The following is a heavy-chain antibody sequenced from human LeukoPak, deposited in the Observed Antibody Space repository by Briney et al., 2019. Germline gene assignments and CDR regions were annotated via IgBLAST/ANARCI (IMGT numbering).Heavy chain of an antibody. CDR2: IYYDGSNK. D-gene: IGHD6-13*01. V-gene: IGHV3-30*12. CDR3: ARGGYSSNWYYFDY. CDR1: GFTFSSYG. Sequence: GGSLRLSCAAPGFTFSSYGMHWVRQAPGKGLEGVAVIYYDGSNKYYADSVKGRFTMSRDNSKNTLYQQMNSLRAEDTAVYYCARGGYSSNWYYFDYWGQGTLVTVSS. J-gene: IGHJ4*02.